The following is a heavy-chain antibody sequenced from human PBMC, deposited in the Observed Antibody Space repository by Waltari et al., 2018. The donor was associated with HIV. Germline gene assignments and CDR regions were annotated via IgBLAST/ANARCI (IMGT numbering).Heavy chain of an antibody. V-gene: IGHV3-7*01. J-gene: IGHJ4*02. D-gene: IGHD2-2*01. Sequence: EVHLVESGGGLVQHGGSLRLSCAASGFTFSNYWMSWVRTAPGKGLEWVANIKQDGSEKYYVDSVKGRFTISRDNAKNSLFLQMNSLRGEDTAVYYCARRRCTSTSCFFDYWGQGTLVTVS. CDR2: IKQDGSEK. CDR3: ARRRCTSTSCFFDY. CDR1: GFTFSNYW.